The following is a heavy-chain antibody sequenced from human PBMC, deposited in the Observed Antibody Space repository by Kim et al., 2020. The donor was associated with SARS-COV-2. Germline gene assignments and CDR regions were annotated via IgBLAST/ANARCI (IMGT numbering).Heavy chain of an antibody. Sequence: GGSLRLSCVASGFSFTSYDMHWVRQGTGKNLEWVSCIGTAGDTYYPGSVKGRFTISRENAKNSLYLQMNSLRAGDTGAYYCVWSVEAPYGMDVWGPGTTVTVSS. CDR3: VWSVEAPYGMDV. CDR2: IGTAGDT. J-gene: IGHJ6*02. V-gene: IGHV3-13*04. CDR1: GFSFTSYD. D-gene: IGHD3-10*01.